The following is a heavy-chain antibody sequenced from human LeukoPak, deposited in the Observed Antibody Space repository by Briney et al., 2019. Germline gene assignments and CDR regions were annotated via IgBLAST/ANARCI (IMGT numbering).Heavy chain of an antibody. V-gene: IGHV3-30*02. CDR3: AKDNFGESDYGDSVDY. Sequence: PGRSLRLSCAASGFTFSSYAMHWVRQAPGKGLEWVAFIRYDGSNKYYADSVKGRFTISRDNSKNTLYLQMNSLRAEDTAVYYCAKDNFGESDYGDSVDYWGQGTLVTVSS. J-gene: IGHJ4*02. CDR2: IRYDGSNK. CDR1: GFTFSSYA. D-gene: IGHD4-17*01.